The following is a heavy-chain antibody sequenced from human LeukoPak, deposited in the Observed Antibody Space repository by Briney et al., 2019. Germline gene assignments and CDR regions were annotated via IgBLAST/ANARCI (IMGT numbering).Heavy chain of an antibody. Sequence: GGSLRLSCATSGFTFSDYAMHWVRQAPGKGLEWVAVIWYDASDKYYGDSVKGRFTISRDNSKNTLYLEMDSLRVEDTAVYFCAKPTRGGGGSFLIDPWGKETLVTVSS. CDR2: IWYDASDK. CDR1: GFTFSDYA. J-gene: IGHJ5*02. CDR3: AKPTRGGGGSFLIDP. D-gene: IGHD1-26*01. V-gene: IGHV3-33*06.